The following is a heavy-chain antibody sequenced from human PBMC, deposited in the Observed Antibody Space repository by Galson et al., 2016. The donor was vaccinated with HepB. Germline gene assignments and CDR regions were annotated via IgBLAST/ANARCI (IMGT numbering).Heavy chain of an antibody. J-gene: IGHJ6*03. V-gene: IGHV3-64D*06. CDR3: VKEGVVTRYYYYMDV. Sequence: SLRLSCAASGFTFSSYAMSWVRQAPGKGLEYVSVISDNGGSTYYADSVKGRFTISRDNSKNTLYLQMSSLRAEDTAVYYCVKEGVVTRYYYYMDVWGKGTTVTVSS. CDR1: GFTFSSYA. D-gene: IGHD4-23*01. CDR2: ISDNGGST.